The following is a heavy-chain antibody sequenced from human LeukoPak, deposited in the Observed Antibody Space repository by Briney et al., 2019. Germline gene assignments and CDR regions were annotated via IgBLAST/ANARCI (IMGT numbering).Heavy chain of an antibody. J-gene: IGHJ6*02. CDR2: IWYDGSNK. CDR3: ARAMDV. V-gene: IGHV3-33*01. Sequence: PGGSLRLSCAASGFTFSSYGMHWVRQAPGKGLEWVAVIWYDGSNKYYADSVKGRFTISRDNAKNSLYLQMNSLRAEDTAVYYCARAMDVWGQGTTVTVSS. CDR1: GFTFSSYG.